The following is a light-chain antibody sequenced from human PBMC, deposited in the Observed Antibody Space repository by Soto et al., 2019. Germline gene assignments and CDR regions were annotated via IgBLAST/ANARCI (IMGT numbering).Light chain of an antibody. CDR2: GAS. CDR3: QQYGDSPL. V-gene: IGKV3-15*01. Sequence: EIVMTQSPATLSVSPGERVTLSCRASQSVSSNLAWYQQKVGQAPRLLIYGASTRATGIPARFSGSGSGTEFTLTISRLEPEDFAVYYCQQYGDSPLFGPGTKVDIK. CDR1: QSVSSN. J-gene: IGKJ3*01.